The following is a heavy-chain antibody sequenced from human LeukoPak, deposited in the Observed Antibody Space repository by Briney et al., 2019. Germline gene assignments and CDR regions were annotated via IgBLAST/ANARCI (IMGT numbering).Heavy chain of an antibody. CDR2: ISYDESNK. CDR3: ARALSGTYFDY. CDR1: GFTFRGYV. D-gene: IGHD2/OR15-2a*01. J-gene: IGHJ4*02. V-gene: IGHV3-30*04. Sequence: GGSLRLSCAPSGFTFRGYVMHWGCGGPGEGLGGWAVISYDESNKYNAAPLKGRCTTSRNNSKNTLYLQMTSLRAEETAGYYCARALSGTYFDYWGQGTLVTVSS.